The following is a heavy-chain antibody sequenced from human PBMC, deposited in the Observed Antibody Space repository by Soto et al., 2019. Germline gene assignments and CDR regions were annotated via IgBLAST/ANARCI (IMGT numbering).Heavy chain of an antibody. CDR1: GFTFSSYA. V-gene: IGHV3-23*01. CDR3: ANLRSSSSSFRREGLGDY. CDR2: ISGSGGST. Sequence: GGSLRLSCAASGFTFSSYAMSWVRQAPGKGLEWVSAISGSGGSTYYADSVKGRFTISRDNSKNKLYLQMNSLRAEDTAVYYCANLRSSSSSFRREGLGDYWGQGTLVTVSS. J-gene: IGHJ4*02. D-gene: IGHD6-6*01.